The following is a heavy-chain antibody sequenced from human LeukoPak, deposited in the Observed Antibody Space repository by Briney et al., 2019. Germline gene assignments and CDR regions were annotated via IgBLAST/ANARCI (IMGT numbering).Heavy chain of an antibody. CDR3: ARVVRACSGDTCYSPSDY. J-gene: IGHJ4*02. Sequence: VASVKVSCKASGYTFTGYYMHWVRQAPGQGLEWMGWINPKNGGTTYAQKFQGRVTMTRDTSISTTYMELSSLRSDDTAVYYCARVVRACSGDTCYSPSDYWGQGTLVTVSS. V-gene: IGHV1-2*02. D-gene: IGHD2-15*01. CDR2: INPKNGGT. CDR1: GYTFTGYY.